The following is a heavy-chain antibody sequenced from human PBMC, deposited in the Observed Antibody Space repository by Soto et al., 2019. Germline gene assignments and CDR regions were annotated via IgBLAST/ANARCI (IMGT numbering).Heavy chain of an antibody. J-gene: IGHJ6*02. V-gene: IGHV3-23*01. D-gene: IGHD3-3*01. CDR1: GFTFSSYA. Sequence: PGGSLRLSCAASGFTFSSYAMSWVRQAPGKGLEWISAISGSGGSTYYADSVKGRFTISRDNSKNTLYLQMNSLRAEDTAVYYCAKYMVGGEHSITIFALTRRIGMDVWGQGTTVTVS. CDR3: AKYMVGGEHSITIFALTRRIGMDV. CDR2: ISGSGGST.